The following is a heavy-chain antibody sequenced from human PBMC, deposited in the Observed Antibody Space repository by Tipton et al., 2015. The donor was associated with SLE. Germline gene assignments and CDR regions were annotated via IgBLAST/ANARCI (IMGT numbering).Heavy chain of an antibody. J-gene: IGHJ3*01. CDR2: ISSSSSYI. D-gene: IGHD2-21*01. Sequence: SLRLSCAASGFTFSSYSMNWVRQAPGKGLEWVSSISSSSSYIYYADSVKGRFTISRDTSKNTLYLQMNSLTAEDTAVYYCAKGVTAYCGGNCYSNAFDVWGQGTLVTVSS. V-gene: IGHV3-21*01. CDR3: AKGVTAYCGGNCYSNAFDV. CDR1: GFTFSSYS.